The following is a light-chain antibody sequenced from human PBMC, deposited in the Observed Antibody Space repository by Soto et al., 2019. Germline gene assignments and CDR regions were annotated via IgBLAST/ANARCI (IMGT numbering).Light chain of an antibody. Sequence: DIQMTQSPSTLSASVGDRVTITCRASQSISSWLAWYQQKPGKAPKLLIYKASSLESGVPSRVSGSGSGTEVTRSISSLQPDDFANYYCQQYNSYPRAFGGGTRVEIK. V-gene: IGKV1-5*03. CDR1: QSISSW. CDR3: QQYNSYPRA. J-gene: IGKJ4*01. CDR2: KAS.